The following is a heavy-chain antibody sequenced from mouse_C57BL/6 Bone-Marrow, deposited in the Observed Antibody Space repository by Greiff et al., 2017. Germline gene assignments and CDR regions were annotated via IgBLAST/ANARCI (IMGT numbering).Heavy chain of an antibody. D-gene: IGHD4-1*01. Sequence: QVQLQQSGPELVKPGASVKISCKASGYAFSSSWMNWVKQRPGKGLEWIGRIYPGDGDTNYNGKFKGKATLTADKSSSTAYMQLSSLTSEDSAVYFCARARLGRHYYAMDYWGQGTSVTVSS. CDR2: IYPGDGDT. V-gene: IGHV1-82*01. J-gene: IGHJ4*01. CDR3: ARARLGRHYYAMDY. CDR1: GYAFSSSW.